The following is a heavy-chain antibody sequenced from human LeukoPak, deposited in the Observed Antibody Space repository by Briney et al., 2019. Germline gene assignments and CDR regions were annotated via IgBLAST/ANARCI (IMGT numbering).Heavy chain of an antibody. CDR2: INHSGST. V-gene: IGHV4-34*01. CDR1: GGSFSGYY. CDR3: ARVPVATIDY. Sequence: SETLSLTCAVYGGSFSGYYWSWIRQPPGKGLEWIGEINHSGSTNYNPSLKSRVTISVDTSKNQFSLKLSSVTAADTAVYYCARVPVATIDYWGQGTLVTASS. J-gene: IGHJ4*02. D-gene: IGHD5-12*01.